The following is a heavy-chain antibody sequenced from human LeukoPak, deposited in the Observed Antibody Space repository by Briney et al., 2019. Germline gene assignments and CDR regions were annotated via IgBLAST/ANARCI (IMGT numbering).Heavy chain of an antibody. Sequence: GGSLRLSCAASGFTFDDYAMPWVRQAPGKGLEWVSGISWNSGSIGYADSVKGRFTISRDNAKNSLYLQMNSLRAEDTALYYCARDALGGIVVVAAASSNWFDPWGQGTLVTVSS. D-gene: IGHD2-15*01. J-gene: IGHJ5*02. CDR3: ARDALGGIVVVAAASSNWFDP. CDR1: GFTFDDYA. CDR2: ISWNSGSI. V-gene: IGHV3-9*01.